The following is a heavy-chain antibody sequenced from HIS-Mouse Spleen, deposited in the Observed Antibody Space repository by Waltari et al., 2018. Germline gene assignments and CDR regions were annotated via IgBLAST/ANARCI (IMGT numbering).Heavy chain of an antibody. CDR2: IYYSGST. CDR3: ARAPTGFLEWFDAFDI. Sequence: QLQLQESGPGLVKPSETLSLTCTVSGGSISSSSYYWGWIRQPPGKGLEWIGSIYYSGSTDYKPSLKSRVTISVDTSKNQFSLKLSSVTAADTAVYYCARAPTGFLEWFDAFDIWGQGTMVTVSS. CDR1: GGSISSSSYY. D-gene: IGHD3-3*01. J-gene: IGHJ3*02. V-gene: IGHV4-39*07.